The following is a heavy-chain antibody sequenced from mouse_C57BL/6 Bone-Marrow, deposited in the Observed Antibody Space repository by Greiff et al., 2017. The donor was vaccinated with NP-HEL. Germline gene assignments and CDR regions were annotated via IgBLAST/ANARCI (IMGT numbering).Heavy chain of an antibody. J-gene: IGHJ3*01. CDR2: IYPGDGDT. Sequence: VKLQESGAELVKPGASVKISCKASGYAFSSYWMNWVKPRPGKGLEWIGKIYPGDGDTNYNGKFKGKATLTADKSSSTAYMQLSSLTSEDSAVYFCARRDRSTVGAYWGQGTLVTVSA. CDR3: ARRDRSTVGAY. V-gene: IGHV1-80*01. D-gene: IGHD1-1*01. CDR1: GYAFSSYW.